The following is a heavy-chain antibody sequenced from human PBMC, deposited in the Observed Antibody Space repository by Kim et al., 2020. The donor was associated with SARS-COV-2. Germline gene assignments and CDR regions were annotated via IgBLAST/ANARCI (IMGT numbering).Heavy chain of an antibody. CDR2: IYYSGST. D-gene: IGHD6-19*01. V-gene: IGHV4-30-4*01. J-gene: IGHJ5*01. CDR3: ARDSTGDSSGWF. Sequence: SETLSLTCTVSGGSISGGGHYWSWIRQPPGRNLEWIGYIYYSGSTSYNPSLKSRVTISVDTSKNQFSLKLSSVTTADTAVYYCARDSTGDSSGWF. CDR1: GGSISGGGHY.